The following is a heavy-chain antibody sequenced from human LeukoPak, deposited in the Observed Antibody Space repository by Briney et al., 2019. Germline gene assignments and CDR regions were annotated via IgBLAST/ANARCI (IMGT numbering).Heavy chain of an antibody. CDR3: ARESPDFDY. CDR2: ISGSGDST. CDR1: GSTFSSYA. Sequence: PGGSLRLSCAASGSTFSSYAMSWVCQAPGKGLEWVSVISGSGDSTYYADSVKGRFTISRDNSKNTLYLQMNSLRVEDTAVYYCARESPDFDYWGQGTLVTVSS. V-gene: IGHV3-23*01. J-gene: IGHJ4*02.